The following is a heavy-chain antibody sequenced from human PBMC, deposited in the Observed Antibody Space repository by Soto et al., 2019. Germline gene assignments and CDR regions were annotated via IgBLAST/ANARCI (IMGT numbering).Heavy chain of an antibody. CDR1: GGSISSYY. Sequence: SETLSLTCTVSGGSISSYYWSWIRQPPGKGLEWIGYIYYSGSASYNPALKSRVTISADTSKNQFSLKLSSVTAAATAVYYCGGRKGGVFDIGGQGKMVT. D-gene: IGHD3-16*01. CDR2: IYYSGSA. V-gene: IGHV4-59*08. CDR3: GGRKGGVFDI. J-gene: IGHJ3*02.